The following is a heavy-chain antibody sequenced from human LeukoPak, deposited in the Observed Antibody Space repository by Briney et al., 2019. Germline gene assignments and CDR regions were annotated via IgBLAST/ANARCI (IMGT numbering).Heavy chain of an antibody. D-gene: IGHD2-8*02. Sequence: GGSLRLSCAASGFTVTSSYMSWVRQAPGKGLEWVSVIYSGGHTDYADSVKGRFTISRDNSENTVYLQMNTLRAEDTAVYYCARSVGYCTGIRCPPAAFFRHWGQGTLVTVSP. CDR2: IYSGGHT. V-gene: IGHV3-53*01. CDR1: GFTVTSSY. J-gene: IGHJ1*01. CDR3: ARSVGYCTGIRCPPAAFFRH.